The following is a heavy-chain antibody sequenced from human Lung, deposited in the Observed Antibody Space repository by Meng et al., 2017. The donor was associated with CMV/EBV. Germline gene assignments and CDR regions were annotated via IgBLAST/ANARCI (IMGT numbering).Heavy chain of an antibody. CDR3: ASQGPRHLKPAASDI. CDR2: IYYSGST. D-gene: IGHD2-15*01. V-gene: IGHV4-39*07. J-gene: IGHJ3*02. Sequence: GSLRLSCTVSGGSISSSSYYWGWIRQPPGKGLEWIGSIYYSGSTYYNPSLKSRVTISVDTSKNQFSLKLSSVTAADTAVYYCASQGPRHLKPAASDIWGQGXTVTVSS. CDR1: GGSISSSSYY.